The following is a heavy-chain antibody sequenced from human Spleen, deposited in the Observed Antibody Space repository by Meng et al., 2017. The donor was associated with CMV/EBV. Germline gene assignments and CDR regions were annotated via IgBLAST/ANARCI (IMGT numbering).Heavy chain of an antibody. CDR3: AREHPELQFDY. CDR2: IYYSGST. V-gene: IGHV4-59*01. D-gene: IGHD1-7*01. CDR1: GGSISSYY. J-gene: IGHJ4*03. Sequence: GSLRLSCSVSGGSISSYYWSWIRQPPGKGLEWIGYIYYSGSTNYNPSLKSRVTISVDTSKNQFSLKLSSVTAADTAVYYCAREHPELQFDYWGQGSTVTVSS.